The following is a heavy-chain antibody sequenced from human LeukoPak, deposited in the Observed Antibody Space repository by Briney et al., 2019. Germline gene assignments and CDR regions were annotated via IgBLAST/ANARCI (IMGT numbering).Heavy chain of an antibody. D-gene: IGHD3-3*01. Sequence: GSLRLSCAASGFTFSILDMSWVRQAPGKGLEWVSAISGNGGRTYYADSVKGRFTISRDNSKNTLYLQMNSLRAEDTAVYYCARGSGYWGQGTLVTVSS. CDR2: ISGNGGRT. J-gene: IGHJ4*02. CDR1: GFTFSILD. V-gene: IGHV3-23*01. CDR3: ARGSGY.